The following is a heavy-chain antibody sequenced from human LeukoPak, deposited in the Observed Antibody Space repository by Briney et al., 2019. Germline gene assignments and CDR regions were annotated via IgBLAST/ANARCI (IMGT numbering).Heavy chain of an antibody. CDR2: IIPVFGTR. J-gene: IGHJ4*02. V-gene: IGHV1-69*13. Sequence: SVKVSRKASGGSFSTYVITWVRQAPGQGLEWMGGIIPVFGTRNYAQKLQGRITIAADELTGTSYMELSSLRSEDTAVYYCAREGASHYDSTSDYWGQGTLVTVSA. CDR3: AREGASHYDSTSDY. CDR1: GGSFSTYV. D-gene: IGHD3-22*01.